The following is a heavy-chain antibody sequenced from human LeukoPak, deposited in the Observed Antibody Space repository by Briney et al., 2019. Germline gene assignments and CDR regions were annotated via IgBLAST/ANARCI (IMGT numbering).Heavy chain of an antibody. D-gene: IGHD6-13*01. CDR3: AKAPARPIAAAGTNFDY. J-gene: IGHJ4*02. V-gene: IGHV3-30*18. CDR1: GFTFSSYG. CDR2: ISNDGSNK. Sequence: GRSLRLSCAASGFTFSSYGMHWVRQAPGKGLEWVAVISNDGSNKYYADSVKGRFTTSRDNSKNTLYLQMNSLRAEDTAVYYCAKAPARPIAAAGTNFDYWGQGTLVTVSS.